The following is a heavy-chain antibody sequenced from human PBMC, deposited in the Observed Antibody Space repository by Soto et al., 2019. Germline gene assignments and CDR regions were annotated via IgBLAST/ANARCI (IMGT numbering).Heavy chain of an antibody. V-gene: IGHV1-69*01. Sequence: QVQLVQSGAEVKKPGSSVKVSCKASGGTFSSYAISWVRQAPGQGLEWMGGIIPIFGTANYAQKFQGRVTITADESTSTAYMELSSVRSEDTAVYYCARDSERYYSNYPPSVYFDYWGQGTLVTVSS. J-gene: IGHJ4*02. CDR2: IIPIFGTA. D-gene: IGHD4-4*01. CDR1: GGTFSSYA. CDR3: ARDSERYYSNYPPSVYFDY.